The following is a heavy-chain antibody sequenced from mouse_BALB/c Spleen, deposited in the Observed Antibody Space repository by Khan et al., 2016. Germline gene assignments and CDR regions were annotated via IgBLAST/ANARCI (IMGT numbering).Heavy chain of an antibody. CDR2: IRSKSNNYAT. V-gene: IGHV10-3*03. CDR1: GFTFNTYA. Sequence: EVQLVESGGGLVQPKGSLKLSCAASGFTFNTYAMHWVCQAPGKGLEWVARIRSKSNNYATYYADSVKDRFTISRDDSQSMLYLQMNNLKTEDTAMCYCVREDYPFAMDYWGQGTSVTVSS. J-gene: IGHJ4*01. D-gene: IGHD2-4*01. CDR3: VREDYPFAMDY.